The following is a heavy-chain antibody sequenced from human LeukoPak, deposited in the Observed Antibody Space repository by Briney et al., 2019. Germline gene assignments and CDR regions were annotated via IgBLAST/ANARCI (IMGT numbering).Heavy chain of an antibody. Sequence: PSETLSLTCAVYGGSFSGYYWSWIRQPPGKGLEWIGEINHSGSTNYNPSLKSRVTISVDTSKNQLSLKLSSVTAADTAVYYCASEISGSYWDYWGQGTLVTVSS. J-gene: IGHJ4*02. D-gene: IGHD1-26*01. V-gene: IGHV4-34*01. CDR1: GGSFSGYY. CDR2: INHSGST. CDR3: ASEISGSYWDY.